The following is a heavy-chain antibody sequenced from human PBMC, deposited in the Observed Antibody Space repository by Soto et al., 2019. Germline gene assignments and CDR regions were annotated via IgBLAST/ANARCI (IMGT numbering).Heavy chain of an antibody. V-gene: IGHV5-10-1*01. D-gene: IGHD1-26*01. Sequence: GDSLKLSCKGSGYSFTSYWISWVRQMPGKGLEWMGRIDPSDSYTNYSPSFQGHVTISADKSISTAYLQWSSLKASDTAMYYCARLRTYYENYSYYSGMAVWGQGTTVTVSS. CDR2: IDPSDSYT. J-gene: IGHJ6*02. CDR3: ARLRTYYENYSYYSGMAV. CDR1: GYSFTSYW.